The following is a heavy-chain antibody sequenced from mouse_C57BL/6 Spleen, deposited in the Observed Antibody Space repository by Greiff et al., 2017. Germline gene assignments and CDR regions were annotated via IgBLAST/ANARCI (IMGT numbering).Heavy chain of an antibody. J-gene: IGHJ2*01. Sequence: QVQLQQPGAELVKPGASVKLSCKASGYTFTSYWMQWVKQRPGQGLEWIGEIDPSDSYTNYNQKLKGKATLTVDTSSSTAYMQLSSLTSEDSAVYYCARGPVVATRYYFDYWGQGTTLTVSS. D-gene: IGHD1-1*01. V-gene: IGHV1-50*01. CDR2: IDPSDSYT. CDR3: ARGPVVATRYYFDY. CDR1: GYTFTSYW.